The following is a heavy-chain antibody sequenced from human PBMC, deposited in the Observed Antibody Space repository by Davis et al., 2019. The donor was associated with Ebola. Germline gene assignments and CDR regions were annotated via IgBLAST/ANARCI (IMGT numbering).Heavy chain of an antibody. D-gene: IGHD2-2*01. J-gene: IGHJ6*02. Sequence: GESLKISCAASGFTFSSYWMHWVRQAPGKGLVWVSRINSDGSSTSYADSVKGRFTISRDNAKNTLYLQMNSLRAEDTTVYYCARASGVVVVPAAIHYYYGMDVWGQGTTVTVSS. CDR3: ARASGVVVVPAAIHYYYGMDV. CDR1: GFTFSSYW. CDR2: INSDGSST. V-gene: IGHV3-74*01.